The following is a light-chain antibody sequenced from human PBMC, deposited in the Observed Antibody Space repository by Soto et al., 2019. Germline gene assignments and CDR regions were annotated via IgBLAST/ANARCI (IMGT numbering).Light chain of an antibody. J-gene: IGKJ2*01. CDR3: QQRRDRYT. Sequence: IVLIQSPATLSLSPGERATLSCRATQNINSYLAWYQQKPGQAPRLLIYDASNRATGIPARFRGSGSGTDFTLTISSLESEDSAVYYCQQRRDRYTFGQGTKLEIK. V-gene: IGKV3-11*01. CDR1: QNINSY. CDR2: DAS.